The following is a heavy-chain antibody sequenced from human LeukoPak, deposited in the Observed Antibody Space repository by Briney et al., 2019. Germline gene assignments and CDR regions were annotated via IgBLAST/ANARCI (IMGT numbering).Heavy chain of an antibody. CDR1: GFTFSSYA. CDR2: ISYDGSNK. D-gene: IGHD6-19*01. J-gene: IGHJ3*02. CDR3: ARVSGGGAFDI. V-gene: IGHV3-30*04. Sequence: SGRSLRLSCAASGFTFSSYAMHWVRQAPGKGLEWVAVISYDGSNKYYADSVKGRFTISRDNSKNTLYLQMNSLRAEDTAVYYCARVSGGGAFDIRGQGTMVTVSS.